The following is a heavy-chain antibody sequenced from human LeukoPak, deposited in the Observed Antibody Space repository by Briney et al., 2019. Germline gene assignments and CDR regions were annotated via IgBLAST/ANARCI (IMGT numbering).Heavy chain of an antibody. J-gene: IGHJ5*02. V-gene: IGHV4-30-4*08. CDR2: IYYSGST. CDR1: GGSISSGDYY. D-gene: IGHD3-22*01. Sequence: SQALSLTCTVYGGSISSGDYYWSWIRQAPGEGLEWIGYIYYSGSTYYNPSLKSRVTISVDTSKNQFSLKLSSVTAADTAVYYCARGLGGYDSSGYYYSNCFDPWDQGTLVTVSS. CDR3: ARGLGGYDSSGYYYSNCFDP.